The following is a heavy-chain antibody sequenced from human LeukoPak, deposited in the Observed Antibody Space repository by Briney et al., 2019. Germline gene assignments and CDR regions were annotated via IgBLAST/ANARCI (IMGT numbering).Heavy chain of an antibody. J-gene: IGHJ3*02. CDR2: INHGGST. V-gene: IGHV4-34*01. CDR1: GGSFSGYY. D-gene: IGHD3-9*01. CDR3: ARGLTAGLRYFDWSRDAFDI. Sequence: PSETLSLTCAVYGGSFSGYYWSWIRQPPGKGLEWIGEINHGGSTNYNPSLKSRVTISVDTSKNQFSLKLSSVTAADTAVYYCARGLTAGLRYFDWSRDAFDIWGQGTMVTVSS.